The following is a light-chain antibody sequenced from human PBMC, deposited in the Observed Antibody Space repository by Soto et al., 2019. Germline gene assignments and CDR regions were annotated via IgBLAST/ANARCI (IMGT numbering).Light chain of an antibody. Sequence: EIVLTQSPGTLSLSPGERATLSCRASQSVSSSYLAWYQQKPGQAPRLLIYGASGRATGIPDRFSGSGSGTDFTLTISRLEPEDFAVYYCQQYGSPWPFGQGTKVEIK. CDR2: GAS. J-gene: IGKJ1*01. V-gene: IGKV3-20*01. CDR3: QQYGSPWP. CDR1: QSVSSSY.